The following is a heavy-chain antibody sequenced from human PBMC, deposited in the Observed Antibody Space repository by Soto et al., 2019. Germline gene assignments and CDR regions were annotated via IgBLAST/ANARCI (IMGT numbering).Heavy chain of an antibody. J-gene: IGHJ4*02. V-gene: IGHV3-7*01. CDR3: AKEYEYSSGWERIDY. CDR2: IKQDGSEK. D-gene: IGHD6-19*01. Sequence: GGSLRLSCAASGFTFSSYWMSWVRQAPGKGLEWVANIKQDGSEKYYVDSVKGRFTISRDNAKNSLYLQMNSLRAEDTAVYYCAKEYEYSSGWERIDYWGQGTLVTVS. CDR1: GFTFSSYW.